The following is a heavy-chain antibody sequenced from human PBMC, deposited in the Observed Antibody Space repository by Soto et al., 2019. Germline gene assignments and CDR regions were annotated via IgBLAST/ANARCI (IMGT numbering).Heavy chain of an antibody. CDR1: GFIFSYHG. CDR3: ARADIGTYGMAV. V-gene: IGHV3-33*01. CDR2: IWYDGNTQ. Sequence: QVQLVESGGGVVQPGKSLRLACVAAGFIFSYHGMHWVRQAPGKGLEWVAVIWYDGNTQEYADSVKGRFTISRDNSKNTVDLEMNSLRPEDTAGYYCARADIGTYGMAVGGQGTTVTVSS. D-gene: IGHD2-15*01. J-gene: IGHJ6*02.